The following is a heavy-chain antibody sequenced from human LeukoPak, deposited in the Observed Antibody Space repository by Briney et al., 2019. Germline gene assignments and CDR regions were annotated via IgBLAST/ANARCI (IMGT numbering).Heavy chain of an antibody. CDR2: ISWNSGSI. CDR1: GFTFYDYA. Sequence: GRSLRLSCAASGFTFYDYAMHWVRQAPGKGLEWVSGISWNSGSIGYADSVKGRFTISRDNAKNSLYLQMNSLRAEDTALYYCAKDMSPNYDILTGFDYWGQGTLVTVSS. D-gene: IGHD3-9*01. CDR3: AKDMSPNYDILTGFDY. V-gene: IGHV3-9*01. J-gene: IGHJ4*02.